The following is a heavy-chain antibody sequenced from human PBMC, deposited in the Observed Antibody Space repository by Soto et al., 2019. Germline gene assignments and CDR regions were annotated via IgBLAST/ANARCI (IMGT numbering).Heavy chain of an antibody. CDR2: ISHSGTT. CDR1: GGSINSHY. Sequence: SETLSLTCTVSGGSINSHYWSWIRQPPGKGLEWIGYISHSGTTSYNPSLKSRLTISLNTSKNQFSLKLRSVTAADTAVYYCARGTRATQYYFYFHGMGVWGQGTTVTVSS. V-gene: IGHV4-59*11. D-gene: IGHD3-10*01. J-gene: IGHJ6*02. CDR3: ARGTRATQYYFYFHGMGV.